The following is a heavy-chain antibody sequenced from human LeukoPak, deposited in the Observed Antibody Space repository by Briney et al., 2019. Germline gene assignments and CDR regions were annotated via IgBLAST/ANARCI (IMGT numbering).Heavy chain of an antibody. CDR2: INTNTGNP. D-gene: IGHD3-3*01. CDR1: GYTFTSYA. CDR3: ARGVRYYDFWSGYRSEYYFDY. J-gene: IGHJ4*02. Sequence: ASVKVSCKASGYTFTSYAMNWVRQAPGQGLEWMGWINTNTGNPTYAQGFTGRFVFSLDTSVSTAYLQISSLKAEDTAVYYCARGVRYYDFWSGYRSEYYFDYWGQGTLVTVSS. V-gene: IGHV7-4-1*02.